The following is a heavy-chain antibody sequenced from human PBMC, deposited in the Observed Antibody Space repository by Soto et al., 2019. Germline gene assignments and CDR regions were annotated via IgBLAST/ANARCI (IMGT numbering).Heavy chain of an antibody. Sequence: SETLSLTCTVSGGSISSYYWSWIRQPPGKGLEWIGYIYYSGSTNYNPSLKSRVTISVDTSKNQFSLKLSSVTAADTAVYYCARAIGYSYGYSNYFDYWGQGTLVTVS. CDR1: GGSISSYY. J-gene: IGHJ4*02. D-gene: IGHD5-18*01. CDR2: IYYSGST. CDR3: ARAIGYSYGYSNYFDY. V-gene: IGHV4-59*01.